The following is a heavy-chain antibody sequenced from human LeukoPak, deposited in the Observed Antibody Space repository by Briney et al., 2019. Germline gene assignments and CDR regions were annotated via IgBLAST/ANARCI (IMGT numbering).Heavy chain of an antibody. CDR1: GGSISSYY. Sequence: SETLSLTCTVSGGSISSYYWSWIRQPAGKGLEWIGRIYTSGSTNYNPSLKSRVTISVDTSKNQFSLKLSSVTAADTAMYYCARGLKAVAGNYFDYWGQGTLVTVSS. CDR2: IYTSGST. D-gene: IGHD6-19*01. J-gene: IGHJ4*02. V-gene: IGHV4-4*07. CDR3: ARGLKAVAGNYFDY.